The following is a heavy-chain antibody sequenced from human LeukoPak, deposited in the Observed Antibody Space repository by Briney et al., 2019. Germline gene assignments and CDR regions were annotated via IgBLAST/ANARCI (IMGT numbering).Heavy chain of an antibody. V-gene: IGHV1-2*02. CDR3: ARILVGASPIPFDP. Sequence: ASVNVSCKASGYTFTGYYMHWVRHAPGQGLGWMGWINPNSGGTNYAQKFQGRVTVTRDTSISTTYMELSRLRSADTAVYYCARILVGASPIPFDPWGQGTLVTVSS. CDR2: INPNSGGT. CDR1: GYTFTGYY. D-gene: IGHD1-26*01. J-gene: IGHJ5*02.